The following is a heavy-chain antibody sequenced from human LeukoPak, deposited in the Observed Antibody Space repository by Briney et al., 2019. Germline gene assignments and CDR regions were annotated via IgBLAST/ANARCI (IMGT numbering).Heavy chain of an antibody. CDR2: IYYSGST. CDR3: ARVPISATARGYFDY. V-gene: IGHV4-61*01. Sequence: SETLSLTCTVSGGSVSSGSYYWSWMRQPPGKGLEWIGYIYYSGSTTYHPSLKSRVTISVDTSKNKFSLKLSSVTAADTAVYYCARVPISATARGYFDYWGQGTLVTVSS. CDR1: GGSVSSGSYY. D-gene: IGHD5-12*01. J-gene: IGHJ4*02.